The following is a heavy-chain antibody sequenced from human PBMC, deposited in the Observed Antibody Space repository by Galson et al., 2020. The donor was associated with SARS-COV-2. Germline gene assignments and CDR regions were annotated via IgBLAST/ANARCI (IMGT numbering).Heavy chain of an antibody. CDR3: ARIDSSGCRGNY. D-gene: IGHD6-19*01. V-gene: IGHV2-70*11. Sequence: ESGPTLVKPTQTLTLTCTFSGFSLTTSGMCVNWIRQPRGKALEWLARIDWDGDKYYSTSLKTRLTISKDTSKNQVVLTMTDMDPVDTATYYCARIDSSGCRGNYWGQGTPVTVSS. CDR2: IDWDGDK. CDR1: GFSLTTSGMC. J-gene: IGHJ4*02.